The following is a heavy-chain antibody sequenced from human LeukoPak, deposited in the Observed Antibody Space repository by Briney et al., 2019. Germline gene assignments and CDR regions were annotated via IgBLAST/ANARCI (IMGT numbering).Heavy chain of an antibody. V-gene: IGHV4-34*01. J-gene: IGHJ4*02. D-gene: IGHD6-13*01. Sequence: PSETLSLTCAVYGGSFSGYYWSWIRQPPGKGLEWIGEINHSGSTNYNPSLKSRVTISVDTSKNQFSLKLSSVTAADTAVYYCASGKMHSTHTLDYWGQGTLVTVSS. CDR2: INHSGST. CDR3: ASGKMHSTHTLDY. CDR1: GGSFSGYY.